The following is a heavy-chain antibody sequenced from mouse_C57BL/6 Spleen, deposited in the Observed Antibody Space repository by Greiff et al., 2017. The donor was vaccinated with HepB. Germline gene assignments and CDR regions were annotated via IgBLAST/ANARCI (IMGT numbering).Heavy chain of an antibody. J-gene: IGHJ1*03. CDR1: GYTFTSYW. CDR3: ARVEGGLAAPPYFDV. V-gene: IGHV1-53*01. Sequence: QVQLQQPGTELVKPGDSVKLSCKASGYTFTSYWMHWVKQRPGQGLEWIGNINPSNGGTNYNAKFKSKSTLTVDTSSSTAYMQLSSLTSEDSAVYYCARVEGGLAAPPYFDVWGTGTTVTVSS. CDR2: INPSNGGT.